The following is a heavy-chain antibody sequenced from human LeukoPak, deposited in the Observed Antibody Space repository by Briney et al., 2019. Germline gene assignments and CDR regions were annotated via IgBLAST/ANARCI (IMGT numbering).Heavy chain of an antibody. V-gene: IGHV1-8*02. J-gene: IGHJ5*02. CDR3: ARGRYYFDSSAYSNWFDP. Sequence: GASVKVSCKTSEYTFTSFDINWVRQATGQGLEWMGWMNAHNGNTDYAQTFKGRVTMTRDTSTNTAYMELSSLRFEDTAVYYCARGRYYFDSSAYSNWFDPWGQGTLVTVSS. CDR2: MNAHNGNT. D-gene: IGHD3-22*01. CDR1: EYTFTSFD.